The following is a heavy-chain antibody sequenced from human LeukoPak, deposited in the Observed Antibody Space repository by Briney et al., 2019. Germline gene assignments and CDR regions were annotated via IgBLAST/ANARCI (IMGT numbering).Heavy chain of an antibody. D-gene: IGHD2-2*02. CDR3: AIHCSSTSCYKGSFDY. Sequence: ASVKVSCKASGYTFTGYYMHWVRQAPGQGLEWMGWINPNSGGTNYAQKFQGRVTMTRDTSISTAYMELSRLRSDDTAVYYCAIHCSSTSCYKGSFDYWGQGTLVTVSS. CDR1: GYTFTGYY. CDR2: INPNSGGT. V-gene: IGHV1-2*02. J-gene: IGHJ4*02.